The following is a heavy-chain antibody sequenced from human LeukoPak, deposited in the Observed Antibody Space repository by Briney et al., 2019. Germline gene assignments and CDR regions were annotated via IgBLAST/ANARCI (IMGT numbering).Heavy chain of an antibody. J-gene: IGHJ4*02. CDR2: ISYDGSNK. V-gene: IGHV3-30*04. Sequence: GGSLRLSCAASGFTFSSYAMHWVRQAPGKGLEWVAVISYDGSNKYYADSVKGRFTISRDNSKNTLYLQMNSLRAEDTAVYYCARTNGVAASDYWAREPWSPSPQ. CDR1: GFTFSSYA. CDR3: ARTNGVAASDY. D-gene: IGHD6-19*01.